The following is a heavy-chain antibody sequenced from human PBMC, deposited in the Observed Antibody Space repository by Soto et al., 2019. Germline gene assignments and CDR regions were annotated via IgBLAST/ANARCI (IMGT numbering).Heavy chain of an antibody. D-gene: IGHD1-26*01. CDR3: ARERGGGSYIDY. CDR1: GFTFSSYS. Sequence: EVQLVESGGGLVKPGGSLRLSCAASGFTFSSYSMNWVRQAPGKGLEWVSSISSSSSYIYYADSVKGRFTISRDNAKNSLYLQMNSLRAEDTAVYYCARERGGGSYIDYWGQGTLVTVSS. CDR2: ISSSSSYI. V-gene: IGHV3-21*01. J-gene: IGHJ4*02.